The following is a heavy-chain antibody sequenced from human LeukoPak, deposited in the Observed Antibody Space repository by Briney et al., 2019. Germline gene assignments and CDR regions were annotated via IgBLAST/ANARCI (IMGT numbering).Heavy chain of an antibody. CDR1: GGSVSSGSYY. Sequence: SETLSFTCTVSGGSVSSGSYYWNWLRQPAGKGLEWIGRIYTSGSINYNPSLESRVTILVDKSKNQFSLKLSSVTAADTAVYYCAREVLESLDSWGQGTLVTVSS. CDR2: IYTSGSI. D-gene: IGHD2/OR15-2a*01. CDR3: AREVLESLDS. J-gene: IGHJ5*02. V-gene: IGHV4-61*02.